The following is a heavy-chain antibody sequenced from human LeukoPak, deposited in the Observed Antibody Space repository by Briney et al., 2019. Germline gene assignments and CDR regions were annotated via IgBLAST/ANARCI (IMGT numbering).Heavy chain of an antibody. Sequence: SETLSLTRAVSGGSLSRGGYSWSWIRQPPGKGLGWVGNIYHSGSTYYNPSLKSQVTISVDRSKEQFSLKLNSVTAADTAVYYCASGSGSYFDYWGQGTLVIVSS. CDR3: ASGSGSYFDY. V-gene: IGHV4-30-2*01. J-gene: IGHJ4*02. CDR2: IYHSGST. D-gene: IGHD3-10*01. CDR1: GGSLSRGGYS.